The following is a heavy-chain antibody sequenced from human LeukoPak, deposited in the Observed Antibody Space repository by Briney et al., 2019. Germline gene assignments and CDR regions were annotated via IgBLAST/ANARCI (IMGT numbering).Heavy chain of an antibody. CDR1: GFTFSNYW. V-gene: IGHV3-7*01. CDR3: ASGSYGDY. J-gene: IGHJ4*02. D-gene: IGHD3-16*01. CDR2: IKQDGSEK. Sequence: GGSLRLSCAASGFTFSNYWMTWVRQAPGKGLEWVANIKQDGSEKYYADSVKGRFTISRDNAKNSLYLQMNSLRAEGTAVYYCASGSYGDYWGQGTLVTVSS.